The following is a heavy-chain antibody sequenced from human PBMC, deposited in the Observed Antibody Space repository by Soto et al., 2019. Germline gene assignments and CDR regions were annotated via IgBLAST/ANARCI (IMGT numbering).Heavy chain of an antibody. CDR3: AKSYYYDSSGSIMDV. CDR1: GFTFSSYG. V-gene: IGHV3-30*18. CDR2: ISYDGYNK. Sequence: GGSLRLSCAASGFTFSSYGMHGVRQTPAKGLGWVAVISYDGYNKYYADSVKGRFTISRDNSKNTLYLQMNGLRAEDTAVYYCAKSYYYDSSGSIMDVWGQGTTVTVSS. D-gene: IGHD3-22*01. J-gene: IGHJ6*02.